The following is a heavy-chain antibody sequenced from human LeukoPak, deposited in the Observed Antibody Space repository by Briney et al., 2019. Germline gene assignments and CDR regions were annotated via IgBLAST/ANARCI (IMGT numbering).Heavy chain of an antibody. CDR2: ITASGGST. J-gene: IGHJ4*02. CDR3: AKDLSAFDH. CDR1: GFTFSSYA. Sequence: PGGSLRLSCAASGFTFSSYAMSWVRQAPGKGLEWVSAITASGGSTYYADAVKGRFTISRDNSKNTLYLQMNSLRAEDTAVYYCAKDLSAFDHWGQGTLVTVSS. V-gene: IGHV3-23*01.